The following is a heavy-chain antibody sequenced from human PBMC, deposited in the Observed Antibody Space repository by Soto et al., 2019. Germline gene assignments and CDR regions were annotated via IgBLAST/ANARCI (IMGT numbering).Heavy chain of an antibody. CDR2: INVNSGVT. CDR3: ARGVSGWSPFDL. D-gene: IGHD6-19*01. V-gene: IGHV1-2*04. J-gene: IGHJ4*02. Sequence: QVQLVQSGAEVKKPGASVKVPCTASGYTFTDYYVHWVRQAPGQGLEWMGWINVNSGVTNLAQKFQGWVTLSRDTSVSTAYMELNRLKSDDTAVFFCARGVSGWSPFDLWGQGTLVTVSS. CDR1: GYTFTDYY.